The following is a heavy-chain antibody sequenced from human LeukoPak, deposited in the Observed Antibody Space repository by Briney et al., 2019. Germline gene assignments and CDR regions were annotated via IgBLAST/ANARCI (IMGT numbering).Heavy chain of an antibody. CDR3: AKDHIPQSLYGPDAFDI. CDR2: IKQDGSEK. CDR1: GFTFSSYW. J-gene: IGHJ3*02. Sequence: GGSLRLSCAASGFTFSSYWMSWVRQAPGKGLEWVANIKQDGSEKYYVDSVKGRFTISRDNAKNTLYLQMNSLRAEDTAVYYCAKDHIPQSLYGPDAFDIWGQGTMVTVSS. V-gene: IGHV3-7*03. D-gene: IGHD3-10*01.